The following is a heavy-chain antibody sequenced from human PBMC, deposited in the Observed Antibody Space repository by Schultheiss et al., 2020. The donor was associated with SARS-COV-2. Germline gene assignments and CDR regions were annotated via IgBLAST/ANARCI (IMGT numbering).Heavy chain of an antibody. J-gene: IGHJ4*02. CDR2: IYYSGST. V-gene: IGHV4-38-2*02. CDR3: ARGGAARQPPPV. D-gene: IGHD6-6*01. CDR1: GYSISSGYY. Sequence: SQTLSLTCTVSGYSISSGYYWGWIRQPPGKGLEWIGNIYYSGSTYDNPSLKSRVTISVDTSKNQFSLKVSSVTAADTAVYYCARGGAARQPPPVWGQGTLVTVSS.